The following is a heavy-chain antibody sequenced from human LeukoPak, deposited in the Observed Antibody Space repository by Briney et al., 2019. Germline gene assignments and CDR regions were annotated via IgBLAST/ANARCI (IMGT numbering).Heavy chain of an antibody. Sequence: SETLSLTCTVSGGSFSSSSSDWGWIRQPPGKGREWSGIIFNSGRTYYNPSRKSRATISVETSKNQFSRKLSSVTAADTAVYYCATQRGYSPRSDYWGQGTLVTVSS. J-gene: IGHJ4*02. D-gene: IGHD5-18*01. V-gene: IGHV4-39*07. CDR2: IFNSGRT. CDR1: GGSFSSSSSD. CDR3: ATQRGYSPRSDY.